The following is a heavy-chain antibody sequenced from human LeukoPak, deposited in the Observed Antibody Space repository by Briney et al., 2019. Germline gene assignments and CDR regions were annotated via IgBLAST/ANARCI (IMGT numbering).Heavy chain of an antibody. J-gene: IGHJ5*02. D-gene: IGHD4-11*01. Sequence: SETLSLTCTVSGGSISSYYWNWIWQPPGGGLEWIGFIHDSGSTNYNPSLKSRVTISVDTSKNQFSLKLRSVTAADTAVYYCARRRIGDSTITIYNWFDPWGQGTLVTVSS. CDR1: GGSISSYY. CDR3: ARRRIGDSTITIYNWFDP. CDR2: IHDSGST. V-gene: IGHV4-59*08.